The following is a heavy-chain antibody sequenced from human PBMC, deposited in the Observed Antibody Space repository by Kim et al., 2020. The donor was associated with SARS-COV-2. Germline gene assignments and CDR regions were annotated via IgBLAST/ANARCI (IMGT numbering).Heavy chain of an antibody. CDR1: GFIFSSYG. Sequence: GGSLRLSCTASGFIFSSYGMHWVRQAPGTGLEYVALIWYDGSNKYYADSVKGRFTISRDNPKNTLYLEMNSLRAEDTAVYYCARGAYSGYDLDYWGQGSLVTVSS. D-gene: IGHD5-12*01. CDR3: ARGAYSGYDLDY. CDR2: IWYDGSNK. J-gene: IGHJ4*02. V-gene: IGHV3-33*01.